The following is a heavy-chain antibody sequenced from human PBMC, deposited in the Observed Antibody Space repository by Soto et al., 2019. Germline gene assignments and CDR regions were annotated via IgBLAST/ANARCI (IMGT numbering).Heavy chain of an antibody. CDR1: GFTFSSYS. V-gene: IGHV3-21*01. Sequence: LRLSCAASGFTFSSYSMNWVRQAPGKGLEWVSSISSSSSYIYYADSVEGRFTISRDNAKNSLYLQMNSLRAEDTAVYYCARGPQTYSSSWYGPHFDYWGQGTMVAVSS. J-gene: IGHJ4*02. CDR2: ISSSSSYI. D-gene: IGHD6-13*01. CDR3: ARGPQTYSSSWYGPHFDY.